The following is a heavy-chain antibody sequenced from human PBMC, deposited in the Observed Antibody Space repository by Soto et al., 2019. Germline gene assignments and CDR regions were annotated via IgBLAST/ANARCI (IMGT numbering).Heavy chain of an antibody. Sequence: QITLKESGPTLVKPTQTLTLTCTFSGFSLSTSGVGVGWIRQPPGKALEWLALIYWDDDKRYSPSLKSRLTITKDTSKHQVVLTMTNMDPVDTATYYCAPTVAAGAGVDYWGQGTLVTVSS. CDR2: IYWDDDK. J-gene: IGHJ4*02. CDR1: GFSLSTSGVG. CDR3: APTVAAGAGVDY. D-gene: IGHD6-13*01. V-gene: IGHV2-5*02.